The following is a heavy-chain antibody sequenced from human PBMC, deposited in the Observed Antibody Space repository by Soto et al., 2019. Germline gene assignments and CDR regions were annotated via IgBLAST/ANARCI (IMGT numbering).Heavy chain of an antibody. CDR3: ARDPDSGDSVYAFDI. CDR2: INPSGGST. D-gene: IGHD4-17*01. V-gene: IGHV1-46*01. Sequence: QAQLLQSGAEVKKPGASVKVSCKASGYTFSRYYMHWVRQAPGQGLEWMGIINPSGGSTRYAQKFQGGVTMTRDTSTRTVYMELSSLRSEDTAVYYCARDPDSGDSVYAFDIWGQGTMVTVSS. J-gene: IGHJ3*02. CDR1: GYTFSRYY.